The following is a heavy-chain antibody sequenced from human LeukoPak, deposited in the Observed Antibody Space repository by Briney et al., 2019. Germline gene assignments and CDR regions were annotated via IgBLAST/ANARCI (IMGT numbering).Heavy chain of an antibody. CDR1: GFTFSSSW. V-gene: IGHV3-74*01. D-gene: IGHD6-19*01. CDR3: AKSLGSQDY. J-gene: IGHJ4*02. Sequence: GGSLRLSCAASGFTFSSSWMHWVRHAPGKGLAWVSRINTDGRTTTYADSVKGRFTISRDNAKSTVYLQMHRLRPEDTALYYCAKSLGSQDYWGQGTLVPVS. CDR2: INTDGRTT.